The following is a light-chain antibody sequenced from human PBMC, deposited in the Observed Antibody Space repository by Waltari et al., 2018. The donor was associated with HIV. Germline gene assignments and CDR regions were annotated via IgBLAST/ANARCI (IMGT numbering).Light chain of an antibody. V-gene: IGLV1-47*01. CDR1: RSNIEFNS. CDR2: KNN. Sequence: QSVLTQPPSASGTPGQRIIISCSGARSNIEFNSVNWFQPLPGTAPTLLIQKNNQRTSGVPDRFSASKSGTSASLAIRGLRSEDEADYYCGAWDDSLSAWVFGGGTKLSVL. J-gene: IGLJ3*02. CDR3: GAWDDSLSAWV.